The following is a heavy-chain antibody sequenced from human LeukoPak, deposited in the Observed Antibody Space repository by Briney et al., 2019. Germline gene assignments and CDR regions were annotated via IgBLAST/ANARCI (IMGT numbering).Heavy chain of an antibody. V-gene: IGHV4-34*01. J-gene: IGHJ6*03. Sequence: SETLSLTCAVYGGSFSGYYWSWIRQPPGKGLEWIGEINHSGSTNYNPSLKSRVTISEDTSKNQFSLKLSSVTAADTAVYYCARGVFGGYAYYYYYYYMDVWGKGTTVTVSS. CDR2: INHSGST. CDR3: ARGVFGGYAYYYYYYYMDV. D-gene: IGHD3-22*01. CDR1: GGSFSGYY.